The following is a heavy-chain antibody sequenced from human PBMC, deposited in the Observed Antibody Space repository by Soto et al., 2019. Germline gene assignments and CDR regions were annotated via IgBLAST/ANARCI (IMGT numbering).Heavy chain of an antibody. CDR2: INPSGGIT. CDR3: ASSTAFSSSWYGIPPDPSHGMDV. Sequence: QMQLVQSGAEVKRPGASVRVSCKSSGYTFTSFYIHWVRQAPGQGLEWMGIINPSGGITNFAQRYQGRVTMTRDMSTNTLYVEQSSMTSDNAAGYYCASSTAFSSSWYGIPPDPSHGMDVWGQGTTVTVS. V-gene: IGHV1-46*01. D-gene: IGHD6-13*01. J-gene: IGHJ6*02. CDR1: GYTFTSFY.